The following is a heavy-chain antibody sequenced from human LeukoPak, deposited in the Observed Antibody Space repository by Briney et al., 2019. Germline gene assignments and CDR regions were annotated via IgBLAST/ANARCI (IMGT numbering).Heavy chain of an antibody. V-gene: IGHV3-21*01. J-gene: IGHJ4*02. CDR3: ARDPQYCSGGSCYSFDY. Sequence: PGGSLRLSCAASGFTFSTYSMNWVRQAPGMGLEWVSSIISSSSYIYYADSVKGRFTISRDNAKNSLYLQMNSLRAEDTAVYYCARDPQYCSGGSCYSFDYWGQGTLVTVSS. CDR2: IISSSSYI. D-gene: IGHD2-15*01. CDR1: GFTFSTYS.